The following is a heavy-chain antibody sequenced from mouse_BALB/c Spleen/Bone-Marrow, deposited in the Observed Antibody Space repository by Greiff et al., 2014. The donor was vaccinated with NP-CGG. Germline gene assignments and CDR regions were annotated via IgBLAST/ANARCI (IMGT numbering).Heavy chain of an antibody. V-gene: IGHV1S132*01. CDR1: GYTFTSYW. J-gene: IGHJ1*01. D-gene: IGHD1-1*01. Sequence: VQVVESGAELVKPGASVKPSCKTSGYTFTSYWIQWVKQRPGQGLGWIGEIFPGTGTTYYNEKFKGKATLTIDTSSSTAYMQLSSLTSEDSAVYFCAREGSRLRGYFDVWGAGTTVTVSS. CDR2: IFPGTGTT. CDR3: AREGSRLRGYFDV.